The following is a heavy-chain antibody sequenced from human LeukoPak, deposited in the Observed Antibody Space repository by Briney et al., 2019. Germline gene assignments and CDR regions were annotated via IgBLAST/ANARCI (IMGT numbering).Heavy chain of an antibody. V-gene: IGHV3-33*06. Sequence: GGSVRLSCAASGFTFNNYGMHWLRQAPGKGRVWMTDIWYDGSNKIYAHSGKGRFYTSRDHSKNTLYLQMNSRRAEDKLMYYCAEDRCRGCSCCPEGYGMDDWGQGTTVTVSS. J-gene: IGHJ6*02. CDR3: AEDRCRGCSCCPEGYGMDD. CDR1: GFTFNNYG. CDR2: IWYDGSNK. D-gene: IGHD2-15*01.